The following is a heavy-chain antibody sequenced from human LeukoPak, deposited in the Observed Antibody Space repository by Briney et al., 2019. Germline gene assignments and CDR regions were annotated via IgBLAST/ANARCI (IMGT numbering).Heavy chain of an antibody. CDR3: ARGGVVPAAIGAFDI. CDR2: IIPIFGAA. CDR1: GGTFTSYA. J-gene: IGHJ3*02. Sequence: SVKVSCKASGGTFTSYAISWVRQAPGQGLEWMGGIIPIFGAANYAQKFQGRVTITADKSTSTAYMELSSMRSEDTAVYYCARGGVVPAAIGAFDIWGQGTMVTVSS. V-gene: IGHV1-69*06. D-gene: IGHD2-2*01.